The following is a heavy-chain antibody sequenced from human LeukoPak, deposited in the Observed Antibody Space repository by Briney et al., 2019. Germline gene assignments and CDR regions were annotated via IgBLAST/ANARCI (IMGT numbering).Heavy chain of an antibody. CDR1: GGTFSSYA. Sequence: ASVKVSCKASGGTFSSYAISWVRQAPGQGLEWMGWMNPNSGNTGYAQKFQGRVTITRNTSISTAYMELSSLRSEDTAVYYCARGFRGITIFGVVMYYFDYWGQGTLVTVSS. D-gene: IGHD3-3*01. J-gene: IGHJ4*02. CDR2: MNPNSGNT. V-gene: IGHV1-8*03. CDR3: ARGFRGITIFGVVMYYFDY.